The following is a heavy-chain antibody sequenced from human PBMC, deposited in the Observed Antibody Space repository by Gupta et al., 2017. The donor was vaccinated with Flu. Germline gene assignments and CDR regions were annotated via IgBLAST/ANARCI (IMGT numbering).Heavy chain of an antibody. Sequence: QVQLVESGGGVVQPGRSLRLSCAASGFTFSSYGMHWVRQAPGKGLEWVAVIWYDGSNKYYADSVKGRFTISRDNSKNTLYLQMNSLRAEDTAVYYGARVRIAVAEIDYWGQRTLVTVSS. J-gene: IGHJ4*02. CDR1: GFTFSSYG. D-gene: IGHD6-19*01. CDR2: IWYDGSNK. CDR3: ARVRIAVAEIDY. V-gene: IGHV3-33*01.